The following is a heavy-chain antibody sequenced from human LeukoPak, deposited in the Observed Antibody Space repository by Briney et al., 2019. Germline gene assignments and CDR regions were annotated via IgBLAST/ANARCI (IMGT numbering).Heavy chain of an antibody. J-gene: IGHJ4*02. CDR3: ARDPAPIASFGEERWGFGFDY. CDR1: GFTFSSYA. Sequence: PGGSLRLSRAASGFTFSSYAMHWVRQAAGKGLEWVAVVSYDGSNKYYADSVKGRFTISRDNSKNTLYLQMNSLRAEDTAVYYCARDPAPIASFGEERWGFGFDYWGQGTLVTVSS. D-gene: IGHD3-10*01. V-gene: IGHV3-30*04. CDR2: VSYDGSNK.